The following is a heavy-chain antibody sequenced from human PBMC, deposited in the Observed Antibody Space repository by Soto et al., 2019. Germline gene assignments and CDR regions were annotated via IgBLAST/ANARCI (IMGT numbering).Heavy chain of an antibody. Sequence: EVQLVESGGGLVQPGGSLRLSCAASGFTVSSNYMSWVRQAPGKGLEWVSVIYSGGSTYYADSVKGRFTISRHNSKNTLYLQMNSLRAEDTAVYYCAREVRSHLSGGSQGMDVWGQGTTVTVPS. CDR3: AREVRSHLSGGSQGMDV. V-gene: IGHV3-53*04. CDR2: IYSGGST. CDR1: GFTVSSNY. J-gene: IGHJ6*02. D-gene: IGHD2-15*01.